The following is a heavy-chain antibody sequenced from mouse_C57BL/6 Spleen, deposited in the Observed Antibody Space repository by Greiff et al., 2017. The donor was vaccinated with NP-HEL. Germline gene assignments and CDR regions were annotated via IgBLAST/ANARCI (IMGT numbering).Heavy chain of an antibody. D-gene: IGHD2-3*01. CDR3: AREGYDPYYFDY. J-gene: IGHJ2*01. V-gene: IGHV1-82*01. CDR2: IYPGDGDT. Sequence: QVQLKESGPELVKPGASVKISCKASGYAFSSSWMNWVKQRPGKGLEWIGRIYPGDGDTNYNGKFKGKATLTADKSSSTAYMQLSSLTSEDSAVYFCAREGYDPYYFDYWGQGTTLTVSS. CDR1: GYAFSSSW.